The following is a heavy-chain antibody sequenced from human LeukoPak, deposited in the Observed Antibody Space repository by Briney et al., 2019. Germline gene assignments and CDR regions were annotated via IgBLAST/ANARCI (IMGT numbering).Heavy chain of an antibody. V-gene: IGHV3-7*03. CDR3: AGWGYDSSGYFDY. D-gene: IGHD3-22*01. J-gene: IGHJ4*02. CDR2: IKQDGSET. Sequence: GGSLRLSCEVSGFTFRNYWMNWVRQAPGKGLEWVANIKQDGSETYYVDSVKGRFTISRDNAQNSLSLQMNSLRAEDTAVYYCAGWGYDSSGYFDYWGQGTLVTVSS. CDR1: GFTFRNYW.